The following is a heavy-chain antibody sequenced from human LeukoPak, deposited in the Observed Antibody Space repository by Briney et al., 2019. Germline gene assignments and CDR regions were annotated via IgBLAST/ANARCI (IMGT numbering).Heavy chain of an antibody. Sequence: SQTLSLTCAISGDXVSSNIPAWNWIRQSPSRGLEWLGRTYYRSKWYTEYALSVKSRITINPDTSKNHFSLQLKSVTPEDTAVYYCARVRDDYNYYFDYWGQGTLVTVSS. V-gene: IGHV6-1*01. CDR2: TYYRSKWYT. D-gene: IGHD5-24*01. J-gene: IGHJ4*02. CDR3: ARVRDDYNYYFDY. CDR1: GDXVSSNIPA.